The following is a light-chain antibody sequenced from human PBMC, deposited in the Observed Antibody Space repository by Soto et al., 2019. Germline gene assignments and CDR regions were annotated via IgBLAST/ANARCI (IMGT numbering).Light chain of an antibody. V-gene: IGKV1-39*01. CDR2: HSS. CDR3: QHTYTTPIT. CDR1: QSISNW. J-gene: IGKJ5*01. Sequence: DIQMTQSPSTLSASVGDRVTITCRASQSISNWLAWYQQKPGKAPTLLIYHSSTLQSGVPSRFSGSGSGTDFTLTISSLQPEDFATYYCQHTYTTPITFGQGTRLEIK.